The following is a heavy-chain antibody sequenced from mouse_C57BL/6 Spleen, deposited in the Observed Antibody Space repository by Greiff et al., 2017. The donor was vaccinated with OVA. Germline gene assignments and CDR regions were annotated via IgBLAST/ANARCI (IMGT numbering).Heavy chain of an antibody. Sequence: QVQLKQSGPELVKPGASVKISCTASGYAFSSSWMNWVKQRPGKGLEWIGRIYPGDGSTNYNGKFKSKATLTGDKSSSPDYMQLSSLTSEDSAVYFCARSGLGRAWFAYWGQGTLVTVSA. CDR1: GYAFSSSW. V-gene: IGHV1-82*01. J-gene: IGHJ3*01. CDR3: ARSGLGRAWFAY. CDR2: IYPGDGST. D-gene: IGHD3-3*01.